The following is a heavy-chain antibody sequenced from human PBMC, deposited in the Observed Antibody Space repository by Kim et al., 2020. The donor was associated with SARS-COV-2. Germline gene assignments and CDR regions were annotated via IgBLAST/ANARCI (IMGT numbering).Heavy chain of an antibody. V-gene: IGHV1-2*06. Sequence: ASVKVSCKASGYTFTGYYMHWVRQAPGQGLEWMGRINPNSGGTNYAQKFQGRVTMTRDTSISTAYMELSRLRSDDTAVYYCARDGYSGSYGYYYYGMDVWGQGTTVTVSS. CDR3: ARDGYSGSYGYYYYGMDV. D-gene: IGHD1-26*01. J-gene: IGHJ6*02. CDR1: GYTFTGYY. CDR2: INPNSGGT.